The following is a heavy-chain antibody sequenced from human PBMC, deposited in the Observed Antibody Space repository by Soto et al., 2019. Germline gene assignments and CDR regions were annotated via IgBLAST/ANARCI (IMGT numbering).Heavy chain of an antibody. CDR1: GFTFSSYA. V-gene: IGHV3-64*01. D-gene: IGHD6-13*01. CDR2: ISSNGGST. J-gene: IGHJ3*02. CDR3: VSGVGVAGPLTVFYI. Sequence: GGSLGLSCAASGFTFSSYAMHWVRQAPGKGLEYVSGISSNGGSTYYANSVKGRFTISRDNSKNTLYLQMGSLRAEDMAVYYCVSGVGVAGPLTVFYIWGQGTMVTGSS.